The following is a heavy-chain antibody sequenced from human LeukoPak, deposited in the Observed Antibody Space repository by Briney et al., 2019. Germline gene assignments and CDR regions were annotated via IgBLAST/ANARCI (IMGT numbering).Heavy chain of an antibody. CDR3: ARVMTKWELPYYFDY. J-gene: IGHJ4*02. D-gene: IGHD1-26*01. V-gene: IGHV3-30*01. CDR2: ISYDGSNK. Sequence: QPGRSLRLSCAASGFTFSSYAMHWVRQAPGKGLEWVAVISYDGSNKYYADSVKGRFTISRDNSKNTLYLQMNSLRAEDTAVYYCARVMTKWELPYYFDYWGQGTLVTVSS. CDR1: GFTFSSYA.